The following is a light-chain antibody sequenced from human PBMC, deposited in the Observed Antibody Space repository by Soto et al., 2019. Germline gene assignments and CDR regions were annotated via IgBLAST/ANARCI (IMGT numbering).Light chain of an antibody. CDR1: QDISNY. Sequence: DIQMTQSPSSLSASVGDRVTITCQASQDISNYLNWYQQKPGKAPKLLIYDASNLETGVPSRFSGSGSGTHFTFTISSLQPEDIATYYCQQYGNLLFTFGPGTKVDIK. V-gene: IGKV1-33*01. J-gene: IGKJ3*01. CDR2: DAS. CDR3: QQYGNLLFT.